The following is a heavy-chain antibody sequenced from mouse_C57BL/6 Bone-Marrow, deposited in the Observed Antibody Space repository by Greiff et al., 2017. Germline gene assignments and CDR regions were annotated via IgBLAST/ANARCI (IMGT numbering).Heavy chain of an antibody. Sequence: EVQRVESGGDLVKPGGSLKLSCAASGFTFSSYGMSWVRQTPDKRLEWVATISSGGSYTYYPDSVKGRFTISRDNAKNTLYLQLSSLKSEDTAMYYCASRRSSRAMDYWGQGTSVTVSS. D-gene: IGHD1-3*01. CDR3: ASRRSSRAMDY. J-gene: IGHJ4*01. CDR1: GFTFSSYG. CDR2: ISSGGSYT. V-gene: IGHV5-6*01.